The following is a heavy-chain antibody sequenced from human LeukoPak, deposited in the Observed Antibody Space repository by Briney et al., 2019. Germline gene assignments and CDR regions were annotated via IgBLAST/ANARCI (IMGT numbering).Heavy chain of an antibody. CDR2: INHSGST. Sequence: PSETLSLTCAVYGGSFSGYYWSWIRQPPGKGLEWIGEINHSGSTNYNPSLKSRVTISVDTSKNQFSLKLSSVTAADTAVYYCARGVSDTMIVVVLDFDYWGQGTLVTVCS. V-gene: IGHV4-34*01. CDR3: ARGVSDTMIVVVLDFDY. D-gene: IGHD3-22*01. CDR1: GGSFSGYY. J-gene: IGHJ4*02.